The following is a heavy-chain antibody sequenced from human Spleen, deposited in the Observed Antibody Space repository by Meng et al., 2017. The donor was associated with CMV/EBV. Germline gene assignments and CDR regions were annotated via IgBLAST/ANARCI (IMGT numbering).Heavy chain of an antibody. Sequence: QVQRQGGGAGILNHSETLALSRAVYGVSFRGYYWGWIRQPPGKGLEWIGEINHSGSTNYTPSLKSRVTISVDTSKNQFALKLSSVTAADTVVYYCSVYSSSSGALSWGQGTLVTVSS. J-gene: IGHJ4*02. CDR3: SVYSSSSGALS. CDR1: GVSFRGYY. D-gene: IGHD6-6*01. CDR2: INHSGST. V-gene: IGHV4-34*01.